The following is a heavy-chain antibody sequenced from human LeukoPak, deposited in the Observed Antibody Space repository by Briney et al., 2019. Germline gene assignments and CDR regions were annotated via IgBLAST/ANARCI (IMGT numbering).Heavy chain of an antibody. CDR2: VTHRGVT. CDR1: GGSFSGYY. J-gene: IGHJ4*02. V-gene: IGHV4-34*01. D-gene: IGHD6-19*01. CDR3: ARHASVDGNWPRPLDY. Sequence: PSETLSLTCAVYGGSFSGYYWTWIRQSPGKGLEWIGEVTHRGVTHYSPSLRSRVTISLDTSRKQFSLSVSSVTAADTAVYYCARHASVDGNWPRPLDYWGQGSLVTVSS.